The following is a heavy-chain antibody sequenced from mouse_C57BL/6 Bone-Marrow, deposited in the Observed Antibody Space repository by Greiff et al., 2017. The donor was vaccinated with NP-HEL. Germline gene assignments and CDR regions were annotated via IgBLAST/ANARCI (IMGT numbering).Heavy chain of an antibody. J-gene: IGHJ4*01. D-gene: IGHD1-1*01. CDR1: GYAFSSYW. CDR3: ARGDDGSSRFGYARDY. V-gene: IGHV1-80*01. CDR2: IYPGDGDT. Sequence: LVESGAELVKPGASVKISCKASGYAFSSYWMHWVKERPGKGLEWIGQIYPGDGDTKYNGKFKGKATLTADKSSSTAYMQVSSLTSEDSAVYFCARGDDGSSRFGYARDYWGQGTSVTVSS.